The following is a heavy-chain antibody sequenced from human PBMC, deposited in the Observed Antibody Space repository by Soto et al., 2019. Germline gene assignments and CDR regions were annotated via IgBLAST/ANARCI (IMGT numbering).Heavy chain of an antibody. J-gene: IGHJ6*02. V-gene: IGHV3-64D*08. D-gene: IGHD6-13*01. CDR2: ISSNGGST. CDR3: VKAFIATVAIDYGMDV. CDR1: GFTFSSHA. Sequence: GGSLRLSCSASGFTFSSHAMHWVRQAPGKGLGYLSGISSNGGSTYYADSVKGRFTISRDNSKNTLYLQVSSLRTEDTAVYYCVKAFIATVAIDYGMDVWGQGTSVTVSS.